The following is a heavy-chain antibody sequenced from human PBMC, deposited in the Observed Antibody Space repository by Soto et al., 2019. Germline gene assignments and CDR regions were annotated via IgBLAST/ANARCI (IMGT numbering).Heavy chain of an antibody. CDR1: GGTLRNYG. CDR2: IIPVFGTA. D-gene: IGHD3-22*01. Sequence: QVQLVQSGAEVKKPGSSVRVSCKASGGTLRNYGISWVRQAPGQGLEWMGGIIPVFGTANYAQKFQGRVTITAGESTSTVYMDVTSLRSEDTAVYYCSSGDATMIVVTSYYGMDVWGQGTTVTVSS. CDR3: SSGDATMIVVTSYYGMDV. V-gene: IGHV1-69*12. J-gene: IGHJ6*02.